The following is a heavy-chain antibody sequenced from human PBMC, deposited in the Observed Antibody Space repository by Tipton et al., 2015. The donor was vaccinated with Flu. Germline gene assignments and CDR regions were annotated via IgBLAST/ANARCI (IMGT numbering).Heavy chain of an antibody. Sequence: GSLRLSCAASGFTFSSYAMNWVRQAPGKGLEWVSSISGSGGNTYYADSVKGRFTISRDNSKNTLYLQINNLRAEDTAVYYCAKDSNSWYVGGAFDYWGQGTLVTVSS. D-gene: IGHD6-13*01. CDR3: AKDSNSWYVGGAFDY. J-gene: IGHJ4*02. CDR1: GFTFSSYA. V-gene: IGHV3-23*01. CDR2: ISGSGGNT.